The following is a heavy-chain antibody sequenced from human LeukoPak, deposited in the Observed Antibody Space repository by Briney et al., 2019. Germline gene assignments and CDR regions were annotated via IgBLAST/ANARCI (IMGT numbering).Heavy chain of an antibody. CDR3: ARGEKYYYDSSGYYCDY. Sequence: SETLSLTCAVYGGSFSGYYWSWIRQPPGKGLEWIGEINHSGSTNYNPSHKSRVTISVDTSKNQFSLKLSSVTAADTAVYYCARGEKYYYDSSGYYCDYWGQGTLVTVSS. J-gene: IGHJ4*02. V-gene: IGHV4-34*01. CDR1: GGSFSGYY. CDR2: INHSGST. D-gene: IGHD3-22*01.